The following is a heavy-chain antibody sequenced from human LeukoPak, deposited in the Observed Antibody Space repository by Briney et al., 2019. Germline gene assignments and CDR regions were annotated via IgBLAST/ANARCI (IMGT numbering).Heavy chain of an antibody. V-gene: IGHV3-30*18. J-gene: IGHJ6*04. Sequence: PGGSLRLSCAASGLTFSSYGMHWVRQAPGKGLEWVAVISYDGSNKYYADSVKGRFTTSRDNSKNTLYLQMNSLRAEDTAVYYCAKITEWLSPYYYGMDVWGEGTTVTVSS. CDR1: GLTFSSYG. CDR3: AKITEWLSPYYYGMDV. CDR2: ISYDGSNK. D-gene: IGHD3-3*01.